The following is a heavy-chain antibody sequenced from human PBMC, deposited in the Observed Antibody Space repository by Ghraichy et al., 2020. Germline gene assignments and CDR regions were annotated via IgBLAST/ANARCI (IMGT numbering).Heavy chain of an antibody. CDR2: IYYTGTT. D-gene: IGHD3-10*01. CDR3: ARPSHLGSYYY. Sequence: SETLSLTCTVSGDSISGSNYYWGWIRQPPGKGLEWIGSIYYTGTTYYSPSLKSRVTISVDTSKNQFSLNLSSVTAADTAVYYCARPSHLGSYYYWGQGILVNVSS. V-gene: IGHV4-39*01. CDR1: GDSISGSNYY. J-gene: IGHJ4*02.